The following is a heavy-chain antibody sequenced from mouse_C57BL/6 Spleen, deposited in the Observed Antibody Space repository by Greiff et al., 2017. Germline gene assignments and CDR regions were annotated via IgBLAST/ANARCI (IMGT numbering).Heavy chain of an antibody. CDR2: INPNNGGT. J-gene: IGHJ3*01. CDR3: AEGRWPPFAY. V-gene: IGHV1-22*01. Sequence: VQLQQSGPELVKPGASVKMSCKASGYTFTDYNMHWVKQSHGKSLEWIGYINPNNGGTSYNQKFKGKATLTVNKSSSTAYMELRSLTAEDSAVYYCAEGRWPPFAYWGQGTLVTVSA. D-gene: IGHD2-3*01. CDR1: GYTFTDYN.